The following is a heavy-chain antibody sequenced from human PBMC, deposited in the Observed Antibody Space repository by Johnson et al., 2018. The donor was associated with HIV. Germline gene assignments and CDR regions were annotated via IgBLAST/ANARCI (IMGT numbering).Heavy chain of an antibody. Sequence: VQLVESGGGVVQPGRSLRLSCAASGFTFSSYAMHWVRQAPGKGLEWVAVISYDGSNKYSADSVKGRFTISRDNSKNTLYLQMGSLRAEDMAVYYCAREGRGSSSGAFDIWGQGTMVTVSS. V-gene: IGHV3-30*14. CDR3: AREGRGSSSGAFDI. J-gene: IGHJ3*02. D-gene: IGHD6-6*01. CDR2: ISYDGSNK. CDR1: GFTFSSYA.